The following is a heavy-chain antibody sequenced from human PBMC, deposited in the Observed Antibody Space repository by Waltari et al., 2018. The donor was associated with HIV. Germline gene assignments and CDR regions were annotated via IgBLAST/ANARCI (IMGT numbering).Heavy chain of an antibody. CDR3: VRDDPGYVAIDY. Sequence: LVQSGGGEVQEGGSLVLSCSGSGFDFRGFTLNLVRQTPRRGLEWVVSLRRDTYEANYLASVRGRFISSRDNAKSSAYLEMSSLRVEDTATYYCVRDDPGYVAIDYWGQGSQVVVS. V-gene: IGHV3-7*03. CDR1: GFDFRGFT. D-gene: IGHD2-15*01. J-gene: IGHJ4*02. CDR2: LRRDTYEA.